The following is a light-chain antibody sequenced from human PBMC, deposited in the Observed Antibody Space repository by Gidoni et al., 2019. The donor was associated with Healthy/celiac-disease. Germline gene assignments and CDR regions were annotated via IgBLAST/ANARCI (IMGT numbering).Light chain of an antibody. CDR3: QVWDSSSDLVV. CDR1: NIGSKS. V-gene: IGLV3-21*02. J-gene: IGLJ2*01. Sequence: SYVLPQPPSVSLPPGQTARITCGGNNIGSKSVHWYQQKPGQAPVLVVYDDSDRPSGIPERFSGSNSGNTATLTISRVEAGDEADYYCQVWDSSSDLVVFGGGTKLTVL. CDR2: DDS.